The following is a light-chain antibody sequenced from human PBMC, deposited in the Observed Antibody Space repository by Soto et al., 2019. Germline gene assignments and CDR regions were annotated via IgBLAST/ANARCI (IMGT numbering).Light chain of an antibody. CDR2: DAS. V-gene: IGKV1D-13*01. CDR1: QGISSA. CDR3: QQFTNYPIT. J-gene: IGKJ5*01. Sequence: AIQLTQSPSYLAPSVGDRVTITCRASQGISSALAWYQQKPGKAPKLLIYDASYLESGVPSRFSGGGSGTDFTLTISILQPEDFATYYCQQFTNYPITFGQGTRLENK.